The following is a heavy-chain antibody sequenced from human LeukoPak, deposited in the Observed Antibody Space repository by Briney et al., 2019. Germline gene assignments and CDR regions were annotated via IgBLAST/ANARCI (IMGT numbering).Heavy chain of an antibody. Sequence: SETLSLTCTVSGVSVSSGTYHWSWIRQPPGKGLEWIGYIYYSGSTNYNPSLKSRVTISVDTSKNQCSLKLSSVTTADTAVYYCTRSTNLEALDIWGQGTMVTVSS. J-gene: IGHJ3*02. CDR3: TRSTNLEALDI. CDR2: IYYSGST. V-gene: IGHV4-61*01. CDR1: GVSVSSGTYH. D-gene: IGHD2-8*01.